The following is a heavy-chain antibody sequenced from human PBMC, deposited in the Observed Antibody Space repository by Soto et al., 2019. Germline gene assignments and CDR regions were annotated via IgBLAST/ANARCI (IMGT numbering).Heavy chain of an antibody. CDR2: IWAHGTDQ. CDR3: GKDIRSGSIDY. V-gene: IGHV3-33*06. Sequence: GGFLRLSCAASGYSITNNGMHWVRQAPGKGLEWVALIWAHGTDQYYADSVKGRFTVSRDTSTNTVYLQMNSLRAEDTARYYCGKDIRSGSIDYWGQGTLVTVSS. CDR1: GYSITNNG. D-gene: IGHD1-1*01. J-gene: IGHJ4*02.